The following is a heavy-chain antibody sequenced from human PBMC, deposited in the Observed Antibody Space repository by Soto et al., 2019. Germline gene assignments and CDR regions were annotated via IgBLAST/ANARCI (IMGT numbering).Heavy chain of an antibody. CDR2: ICSRSQTI. Sequence: GGSLRLSCGVSEFTFSSYSMNWVRQAPGKGLEWLSYICSRSQTIFYADSVKGRFTISRDNAKNSLYLQMNSLRDEDTAVYFCAREDIMGTRSFDYWGQGTPVTVSS. CDR1: EFTFSSYS. D-gene: IGHD1-26*01. V-gene: IGHV3-48*02. CDR3: AREDIMGTRSFDY. J-gene: IGHJ4*02.